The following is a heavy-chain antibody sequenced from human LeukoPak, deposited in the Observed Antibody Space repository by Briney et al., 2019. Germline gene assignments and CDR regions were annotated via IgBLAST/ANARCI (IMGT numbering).Heavy chain of an antibody. CDR3: ARLGPCDSSGYYRKTSTN. V-gene: IGHV1-69*13. CDR2: IIPIFGTA. CDR1: GGTFSSYA. D-gene: IGHD3-22*01. Sequence: ASVKVSCKASGGTFSSYAISWVRQAPGQGLEWMGGIIPIFGTANYAQKFQGRVTITADESTSTAYMELSSLRSEDTAVYYCARLGPCDSSGYYRKTSTNWGQGTLVTVSS. J-gene: IGHJ4*02.